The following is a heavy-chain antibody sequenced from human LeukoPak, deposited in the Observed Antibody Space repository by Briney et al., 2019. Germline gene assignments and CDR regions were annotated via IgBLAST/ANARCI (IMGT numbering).Heavy chain of an antibody. CDR1: GYTFTSYD. CDR2: MDPNSGNT. V-gene: IGHV1-8*01. D-gene: IGHD3-22*01. Sequence: ASLKVSCKASGYTFTSYDINWVRQATGQGLEWMGWMDPNSGNTGYAQKFQGRVTMTRNTSISTAYMELSSLRSEDTAMYYCARGRYDSSGYFTYWGQGTLVTVSS. J-gene: IGHJ4*02. CDR3: ARGRYDSSGYFTY.